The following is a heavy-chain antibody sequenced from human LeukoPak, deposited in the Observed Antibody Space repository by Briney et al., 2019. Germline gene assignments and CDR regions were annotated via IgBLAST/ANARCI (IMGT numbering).Heavy chain of an antibody. CDR2: IYYSGSS. V-gene: IGHV4-59*01. J-gene: IGHJ4*02. Sequence: SETLSLTCTVSGGSISSYYWSWIQQPPGKGLEWIGYIYYSGSSNHNPSLKSRVTISVDTSKNQFSLKLSSVTAADTAVYYCARGGLKGYCSSTSCQDFDYWGQGTLVTVSS. D-gene: IGHD2-2*01. CDR3: ARGGLKGYCSSTSCQDFDY. CDR1: GGSISSYY.